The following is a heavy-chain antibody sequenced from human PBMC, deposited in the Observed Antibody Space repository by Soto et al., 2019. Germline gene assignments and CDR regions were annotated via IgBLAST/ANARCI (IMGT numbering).Heavy chain of an antibody. CDR1: GFTFSNYA. CDR3: AEAGSFTIFGVVVRSYYYYGLDV. D-gene: IGHD3-3*01. CDR2: LSPPAFNT. Sequence: EAQLLESGGGLVQPGGSLRLSCAGSGFTFSNYAMSWVRQAPGQGLEWVSALSPPAFNTYYADSVKGRFTSSRDNSKNTLFLKLNGLIAEDTAVYYCAEAGSFTIFGVVVRSYYYYGLDVWGQGTTVTVSS. V-gene: IGHV3-23*01. J-gene: IGHJ6*02.